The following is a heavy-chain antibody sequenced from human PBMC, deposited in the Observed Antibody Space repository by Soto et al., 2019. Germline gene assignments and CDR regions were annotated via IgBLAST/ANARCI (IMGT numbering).Heavy chain of an antibody. V-gene: IGHV1-18*01. CDR2: ISAYNGNT. CDR3: ARLKPDCSGGSCYSPFPDP. CDR1: GYTFTIYG. Sequence: GASVKVSCKASGYTFTIYGSIWVRQAPGQGLEWMGWISAYNGNTNYAQKLQGRVTMTTDTSTSTAYMELRSLRSDDTAVYYCARLKPDCSGGSCYSPFPDPWGQGTLVTVSS. D-gene: IGHD2-15*01. J-gene: IGHJ5*02.